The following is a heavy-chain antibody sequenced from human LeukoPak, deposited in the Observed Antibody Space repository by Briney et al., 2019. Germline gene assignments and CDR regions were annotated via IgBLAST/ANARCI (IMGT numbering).Heavy chain of an antibody. CDR2: INPNTGGT. J-gene: IGHJ4*02. D-gene: IGHD3-9*01. V-gene: IGHV1-2*06. CDR3: VRVEDRDRYGDSNFDY. CDR1: GYTFTSYG. Sequence: ASVKVSCKASGYTFTSYGISWVRQAPGQGFEWMGRINPNTGGTNSAQKFQGRVTMTRDASISTAYLELSSLRSDDTAVYYCVRVEDRDRYGDSNFDYWGQGTLVTVSS.